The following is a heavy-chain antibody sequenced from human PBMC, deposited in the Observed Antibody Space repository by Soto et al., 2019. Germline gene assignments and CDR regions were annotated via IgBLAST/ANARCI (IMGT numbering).Heavy chain of an antibody. V-gene: IGHV3-53*01. CDR1: GFTVSSNY. CDR2: IYSGGST. CDR3: ATYGVLRYFDWFPDYYYYGMDV. J-gene: IGHJ6*02. D-gene: IGHD3-9*01. Sequence: GGSLRLSCAASGFTVSSNYMSWVRQAPGKGLEWVSVIYSGGSTYYADSVKGRFTISRDNSKNTLYLQMNSLRAEDTAVYYCATYGVLRYFDWFPDYYYYGMDVWGQGTTVTVSS.